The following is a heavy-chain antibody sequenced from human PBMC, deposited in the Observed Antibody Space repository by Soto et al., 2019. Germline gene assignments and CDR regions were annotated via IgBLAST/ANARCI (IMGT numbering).Heavy chain of an antibody. CDR3: ARHGTDADYGDYPFDY. CDR2: INAGNGNT. V-gene: IGHV1-3*01. D-gene: IGHD4-17*01. J-gene: IGHJ4*02. Sequence: GASVKVSCKASGYTFTSYAMHWVRQAPGQRLEWMGWINAGNGNTKYSQKFQGRVTITRDTSASTAYMELSSLRSEDTAVYYCARHGTDADYGDYPFDYWGQGTLVTVSS. CDR1: GYTFTSYA.